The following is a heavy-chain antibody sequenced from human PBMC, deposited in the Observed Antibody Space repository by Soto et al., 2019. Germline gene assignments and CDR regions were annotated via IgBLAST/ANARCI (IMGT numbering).Heavy chain of an antibody. CDR1: GGTFSSSA. CDR3: ARDTIHYYYGMDV. Sequence: SVKVSCEASGGTFSSSAISWVRQPPGKGLEWMVGIIPIFGTANYAQKFQGRVTITADESTSTAYRELSSLRSEYTAVYYCARDTIHYYYGMDVWGQGTTVSVSS. CDR2: IIPIFGTA. J-gene: IGHJ6*01. V-gene: IGHV1-69*13. D-gene: IGHD3-3*01.